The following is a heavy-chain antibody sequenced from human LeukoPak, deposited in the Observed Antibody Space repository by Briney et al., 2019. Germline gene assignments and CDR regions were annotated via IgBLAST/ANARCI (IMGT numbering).Heavy chain of an antibody. CDR3: ARVPPVTMIVVGGEPY. CDR1: GGSISSGGYY. J-gene: IGHJ4*02. CDR2: IYYSGST. V-gene: IGHV4-31*03. Sequence: PSETLSLTCTVSGGSISSGGYYWSWIRQHPGKGLEWIGYIYYSGSTNYNPSLKSRVTISVDTSKNQFSLKLSSVTAADTAVYYCARVPPVTMIVVGGEPYWGQGTLVTVSS. D-gene: IGHD3-22*01.